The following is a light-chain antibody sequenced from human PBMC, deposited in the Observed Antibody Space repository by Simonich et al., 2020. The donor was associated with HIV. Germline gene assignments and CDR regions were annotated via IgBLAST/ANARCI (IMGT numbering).Light chain of an antibody. V-gene: IGKV1-5*03. CDR2: KTS. CDR1: QGISSW. CDR3: QQYNSYSPGYT. J-gene: IGKJ2*01. Sequence: DIQLTQSPSTLSASVGDSVTITCRPSQGISSWLAWYQKKPGKAPKLLIDKTSSLESGVPSRFSGSGSGTEFTLTISSLQPDDSATYYCQQYNSYSPGYTFGQGTKLEIK.